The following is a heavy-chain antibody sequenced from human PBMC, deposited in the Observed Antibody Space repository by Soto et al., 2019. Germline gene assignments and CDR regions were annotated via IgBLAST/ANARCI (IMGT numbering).Heavy chain of an antibody. CDR1: GYTFTSYG. D-gene: IGHD3-10*01. CDR3: ARRRYYYGSGSYYRQDYYYGMDV. CDR2: ISAYNGHT. J-gene: IGHJ6*02. V-gene: IGHV1-18*01. Sequence: ASVKVSCKASGYTFTSYGISWVRQAAGQGLEWMGWISAYNGHTNYAQKLQGRVTMTTDTSTSTAYMELRSLRSDDTAVYYCARRRYYYGSGSYYRQDYYYGMDVWG.